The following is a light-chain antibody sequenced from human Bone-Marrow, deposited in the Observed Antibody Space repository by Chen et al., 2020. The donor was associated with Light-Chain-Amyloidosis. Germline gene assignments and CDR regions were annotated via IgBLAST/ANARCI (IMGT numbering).Light chain of an antibody. CDR2: RDT. V-gene: IGLV3-25*03. Sequence: SYELTQPPSVSVSPGQTARITCSGDDLPTKYAYWYQQKPGQAPVLVIQRDTERPSGISERFSGSSSGTTATLTISEVQAEDEADYHGQSADSSGTDEVIFGGGTKLTVL. J-gene: IGLJ2*01. CDR3: QSADSSGTDEVI. CDR1: DLPTKY.